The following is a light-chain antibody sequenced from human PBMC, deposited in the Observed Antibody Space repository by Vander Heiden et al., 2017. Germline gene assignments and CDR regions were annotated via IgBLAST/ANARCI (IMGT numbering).Light chain of an antibody. Sequence: SYVLTQPPSVSAATGQTARMTCGGNNIGSKRVHGNQEKPGQAPGLVVYDASDRPSGIPERCSGSNSGNTATLTISRVVAGDEADYYCQVWDSSTDHVVFGGGTKLTVL. CDR1: NIGSKR. CDR2: DAS. V-gene: IGLV3-21*02. CDR3: QVWDSSTDHVV. J-gene: IGLJ2*01.